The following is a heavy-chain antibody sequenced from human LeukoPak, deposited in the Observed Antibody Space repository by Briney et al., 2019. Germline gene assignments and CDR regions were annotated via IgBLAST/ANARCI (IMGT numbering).Heavy chain of an antibody. V-gene: IGHV1-69*04. Sequence: ASVMVSCKASGGTFSSYAISWVRQAPGQGLEWMGRIIPIFGIANYAQKFQGRVTITADKSTSTAYMELSSLRSEDTAVYYCAREDGVEQPGMDVWGQGTTVTVSS. CDR2: IIPIFGIA. CDR1: GGTFSSYA. CDR3: AREDGVEQPGMDV. D-gene: IGHD1/OR15-1a*01. J-gene: IGHJ6*02.